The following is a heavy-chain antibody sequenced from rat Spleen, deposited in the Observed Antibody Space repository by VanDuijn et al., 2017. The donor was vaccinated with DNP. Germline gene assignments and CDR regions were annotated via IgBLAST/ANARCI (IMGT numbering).Heavy chain of an antibody. Sequence: EVQLVESGGGLVQPGRSLKLSCAASGFTFSDYYMAWVRQAPTKGLEWVASISHDGGNIYYRESVKGRFTISRDNAKSSLDLQMDSLRSEDTATYYCLTRIITTLVPDYWGQGVMVTVSS. CDR3: LTRIITTLVPDY. D-gene: IGHD1-1*01. V-gene: IGHV5-20*01. CDR1: GFTFSDYY. CDR2: ISHDGGNI. J-gene: IGHJ2*01.